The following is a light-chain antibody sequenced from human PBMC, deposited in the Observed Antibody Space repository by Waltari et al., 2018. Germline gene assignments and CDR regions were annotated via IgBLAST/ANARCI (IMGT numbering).Light chain of an antibody. CDR2: GAS. CDR3: QQLNDYPRT. CDR1: QGISTF. Sequence: DIQLTQSPSFLSASVGDRVTITCRASQGISTFLAWYQQGPGKAPKLLIDGASTLQIGVPSRFSGSGSGREFTLTISSLQPEDFATYYCQQLNDYPRTFGQGTKVDIK. V-gene: IGKV1-9*01. J-gene: IGKJ1*01.